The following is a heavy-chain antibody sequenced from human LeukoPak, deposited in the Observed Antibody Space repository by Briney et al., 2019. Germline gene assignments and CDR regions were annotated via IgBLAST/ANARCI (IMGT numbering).Heavy chain of an antibody. Sequence: GGSLRLSCAASGFTFSSHWMHWVHQAPGKGPVWVSRVKGDGTFTNYVDSVYGRFTISRDNAKNTLYLHMHSLRAEDTAVYYCVRDGDDFNFDYWGQGNLVTVSS. D-gene: IGHD5-24*01. J-gene: IGHJ4*02. CDR1: GFTFSSHW. CDR2: VKGDGTFT. V-gene: IGHV3-74*01. CDR3: VRDGDDFNFDY.